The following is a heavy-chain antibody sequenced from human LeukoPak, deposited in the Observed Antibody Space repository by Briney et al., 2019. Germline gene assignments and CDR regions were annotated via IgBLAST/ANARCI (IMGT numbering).Heavy chain of an antibody. V-gene: IGHV4-59*01. D-gene: IGHD2-8*01. CDR1: SGSISYFY. Sequence: SETLSLTCTVSSGSISYFYWNWIRQPPWKELEWIGYIHYTGSTNYNPSLKSRVTISVDTSKNQFSLKLSSVTAADTAVYYCATYTNRLHYWGQGTLVTVSS. CDR2: IHYTGST. CDR3: ATYTNRLHY. J-gene: IGHJ4*02.